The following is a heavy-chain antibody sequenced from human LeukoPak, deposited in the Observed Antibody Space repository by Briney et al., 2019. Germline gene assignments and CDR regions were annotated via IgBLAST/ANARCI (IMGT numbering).Heavy chain of an antibody. CDR3: ARHTGTAVDCMDV. CDR2: IYPGDSDT. Sequence: GESLKISCKGSGYSFTSYWIGWVRQMPGKGLEWMGIIYPGDSDTRYSPSFQGQVTISADKSISTAYLQWSSLRASDTAIYYCARHTGTAVDCMDVWDKGTTVTVSS. J-gene: IGHJ6*03. V-gene: IGHV5-51*01. CDR1: GYSFTSYW. D-gene: IGHD2-21*02.